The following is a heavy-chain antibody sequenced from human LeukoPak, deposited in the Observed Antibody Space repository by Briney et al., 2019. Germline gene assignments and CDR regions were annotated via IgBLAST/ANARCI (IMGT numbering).Heavy chain of an antibody. V-gene: IGHV4-61*01. J-gene: IGHJ6*02. CDR2: IYYSGST. CDR3: GRQKGYYYGMDV. CDR1: GGSVSSGSYY. Sequence: SETLSLTCTVSGGSVSSGSYYWSWIRQPPGKGLDWIGYIYYSGSTNYNPSLKSRVTISVDTSKNQFSLNLSSVTAADTAVYYCGRQKGYYYGMDVWGQETTVSVSS.